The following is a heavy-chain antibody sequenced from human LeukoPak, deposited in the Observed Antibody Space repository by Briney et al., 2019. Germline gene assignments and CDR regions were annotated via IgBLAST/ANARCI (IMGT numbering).Heavy chain of an antibody. Sequence: SETLSLTCTVSGGSISSGDYYWSWIRQPPGKGLEWIGYIYYSGSTHYNPSLKSRVTISVDTSKNQFSLKLSSVTAADTAVYYCARDIVVVPAAIPAFDIWGQGTMVTVSS. D-gene: IGHD2-2*01. J-gene: IGHJ3*02. CDR1: GGSISSGDYY. CDR3: ARDIVVVPAAIPAFDI. CDR2: IYYSGST. V-gene: IGHV4-30-4*01.